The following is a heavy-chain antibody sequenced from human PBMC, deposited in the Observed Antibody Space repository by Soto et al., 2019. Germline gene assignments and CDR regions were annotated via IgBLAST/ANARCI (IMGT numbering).Heavy chain of an antibody. CDR3: AHSLAYYYGSGSYWGY. CDR1: GFSLSTSGVG. V-gene: IGHV2-5*02. Sequence: QITLKESGPTLVKPTQTLTLTCTFSGFSLSTSGVGVGWIRQPPGKALEWLALIYWDDDKRYSPSLKSRLTITTDTSKNQVVLTMTNMDPVDTATYYCAHSLAYYYGSGSYWGYWGQGTLVTVSS. D-gene: IGHD3-10*01. J-gene: IGHJ4*02. CDR2: IYWDDDK.